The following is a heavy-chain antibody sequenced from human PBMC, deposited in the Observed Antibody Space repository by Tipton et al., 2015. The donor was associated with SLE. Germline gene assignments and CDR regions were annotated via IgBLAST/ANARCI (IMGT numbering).Heavy chain of an antibody. CDR3: ASARVGATDAFDI. D-gene: IGHD1-26*01. CDR1: GGSISSYY. Sequence: TLSLTCTVSGGSISSYYWSWIRQPPGKGLEWLGYIYYSGSTNYNPSLKSRVTISVDTSKNQFSLKLSSVTAADTAVYYCASARVGATDAFDIWGQGTMVTVSS. J-gene: IGHJ3*02. CDR2: IYYSGST. V-gene: IGHV4-59*08.